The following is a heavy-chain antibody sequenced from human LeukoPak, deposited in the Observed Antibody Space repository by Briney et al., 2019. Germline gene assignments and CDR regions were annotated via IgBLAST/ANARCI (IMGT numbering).Heavy chain of an antibody. CDR2: IYYSGST. CDR1: GGSISSYY. J-gene: IGHJ3*02. Sequence: SETLSLTCTVSGGSISSYYWSWIRQPPGKGLEWIGYIYYSGSTNYNPSLKSRVTISVDTSKNQFSLKLSSVTAADTAVYYCAGLVLTYAFDIWGQGTMVTVSS. V-gene: IGHV4-59*01. D-gene: IGHD4/OR15-4a*01. CDR3: AGLVLTYAFDI.